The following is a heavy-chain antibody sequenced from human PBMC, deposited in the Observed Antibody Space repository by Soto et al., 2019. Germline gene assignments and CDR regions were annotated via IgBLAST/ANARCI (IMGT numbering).Heavy chain of an antibody. Sequence: QLQLQESGSGLVKPSQTLSLTCAVSGVSISSGGYSWSWIRQPPGKGLEWIGYIYHSGSTYYNPSLKSRVTISVDRSKNQFSLKLSSVTAADTAVYYCARRITMVRGANPFDPWGQGTLVTVSS. CDR3: ARRITMVRGANPFDP. CDR1: GVSISSGGYS. D-gene: IGHD3-10*01. J-gene: IGHJ5*02. V-gene: IGHV4-30-2*01. CDR2: IYHSGST.